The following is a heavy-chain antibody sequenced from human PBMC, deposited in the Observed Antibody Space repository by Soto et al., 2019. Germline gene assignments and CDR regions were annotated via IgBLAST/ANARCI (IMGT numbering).Heavy chain of an antibody. CDR2: INSDGSVS. CDR1: GFTFSNYW. V-gene: IGHV3-74*01. D-gene: IGHD2-21*01. CDR3: ARGDCVGCPCHSLAGSFYYYMDV. J-gene: IGHJ6*03. Sequence: EVQLVESGGGLVQPGGSLRLSCAASGFTFSNYWMYWVRQAPGKGLVWVSRINSDGSVSSYADSVKGRLTISRDNVKNTLYLQMDSLRAEDTAVYYCARGDCVGCPCHSLAGSFYYYMDVWGKGTTVTV.